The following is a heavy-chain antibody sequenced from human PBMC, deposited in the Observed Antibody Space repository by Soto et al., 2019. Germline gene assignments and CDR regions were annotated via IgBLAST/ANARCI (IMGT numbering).Heavy chain of an antibody. CDR1: GGSISSGGYS. D-gene: IGHD6-13*01. CDR3: ARDQTGAAAGTYWFDP. V-gene: IGHV4-30-2*01. J-gene: IGHJ5*02. CDR2: IYHSGST. Sequence: QLQLQESGSGLVKPSQTLPLTCAVSGGSISSGGYSWSWIRQPPGKGLEWIGYIYHSGSTYYNPSLKSRVTISVDRSKNQFSLKLSSVTAADTAVYYCARDQTGAAAGTYWFDPWGQGTLVTVSS.